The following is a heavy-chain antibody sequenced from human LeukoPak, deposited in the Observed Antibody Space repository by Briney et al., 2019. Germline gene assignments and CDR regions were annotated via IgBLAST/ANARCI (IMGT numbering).Heavy chain of an antibody. V-gene: IGHV3-23*01. CDR1: GFTFSSYG. CDR3: AKWGSASSSYCDY. CDR2: ISGSGGST. D-gene: IGHD6-13*01. Sequence: PGGTLRLSCAASGFTFSSYGMSWVRQAPGKGLEWVSAISGSGGSTYYADSVKGRFTISRDNSKNTLYLQMNSLRAEDTAVYYCAKWGSASSSYCDYWGQGTLVTVSS. J-gene: IGHJ4*02.